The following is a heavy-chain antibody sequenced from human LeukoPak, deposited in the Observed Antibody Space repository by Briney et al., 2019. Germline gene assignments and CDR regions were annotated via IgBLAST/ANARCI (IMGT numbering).Heavy chain of an antibody. Sequence: SESLSLTCTVSGGSISSHYWTWIPQPPGKGREWIGYLYFRGGTNYNPSLQSRVNISVDTSKTPFSLKVTSVTAADTAVYYCARYDVDMATNNWGQGTLVTVSS. V-gene: IGHV4-59*11. CDR1: GGSISSHY. J-gene: IGHJ4*02. CDR3: ARYDVDMATNN. CDR2: LYFRGGT. D-gene: IGHD5-24*01.